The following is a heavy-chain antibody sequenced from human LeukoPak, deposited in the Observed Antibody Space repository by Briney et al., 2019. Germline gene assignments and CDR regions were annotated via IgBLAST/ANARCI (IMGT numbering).Heavy chain of an antibody. CDR1: GGSISSYY. CDR3: ARTSITMVRGVDTYYYYYYMDV. J-gene: IGHJ6*03. V-gene: IGHV4-59*01. CDR2: IYYSGST. D-gene: IGHD3-10*01. Sequence: PSETLSLTCTVSGGSISSYYWSWIRQPPGKGLEWIGYIYYSGSTNYNPSLKSRVTISVDTSKNQFSLKLSSVTAADTAVYYCARTSITMVRGVDTYYYYYYMDVWGKGTTVTISS.